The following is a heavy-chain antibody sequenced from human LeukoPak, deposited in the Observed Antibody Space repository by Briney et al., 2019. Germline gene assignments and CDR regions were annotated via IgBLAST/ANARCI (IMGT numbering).Heavy chain of an antibody. Sequence: GASVKVSCKASGYTFTNYGISWVRQAPGQGLEWMGWINPYNGNTNYAQKFQGRVTMTTDTSTNTAYMELRRLRSDDTAVYYCARYSSSSPFDYWSQGTLVTVSS. V-gene: IGHV1-18*01. D-gene: IGHD6-6*01. CDR3: ARYSSSSPFDY. CDR2: INPYNGNT. CDR1: GYTFTNYG. J-gene: IGHJ4*02.